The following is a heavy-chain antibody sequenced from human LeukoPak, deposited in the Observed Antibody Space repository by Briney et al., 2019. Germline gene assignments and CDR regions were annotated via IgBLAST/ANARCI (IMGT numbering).Heavy chain of an antibody. V-gene: IGHV3-30*18. J-gene: IGHJ6*02. CDR1: GFSFSSYG. CDR3: AKDSGEYSGYDYVRPHYDYYYYGMDV. D-gene: IGHD5-12*01. Sequence: TGVSLRLSCAASGFSFSSYGMHWVRQAPGKGLEWVAVISNDGSNKYYADSVKGRFTISRDNSKNTLYLQTNSLRAEDTAMYYCAKDSGEYSGYDYVRPHYDYYYYGMDVWGQGTTVTVSS. CDR2: ISNDGSNK.